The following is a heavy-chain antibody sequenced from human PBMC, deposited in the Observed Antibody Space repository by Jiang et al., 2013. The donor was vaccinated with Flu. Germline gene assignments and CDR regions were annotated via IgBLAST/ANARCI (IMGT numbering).Heavy chain of an antibody. CDR3: ARHEWRGTFWFDL. CDR2: VSYSGDT. CDR1: GGSISNSGYY. V-gene: IGHV4-31*03. D-gene: IGHD3-16*01. Sequence: GSGLVKPSQTLSLICTVSGGSISNSGYYWSWIRQRPGKGLEWIGYVSYSGDTSYNPSFKSRVFISADMSKRQFSLKLSSLTAADTAVYYCARHEWRGTFWFDLWGQGTLVTVSS. J-gene: IGHJ5*02.